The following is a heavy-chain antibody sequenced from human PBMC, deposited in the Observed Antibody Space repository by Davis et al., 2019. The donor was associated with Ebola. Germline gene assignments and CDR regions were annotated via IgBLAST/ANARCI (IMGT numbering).Heavy chain of an antibody. Sequence: ASVKVSCKASGYTFTSYYMHWVRQAPGQGLEWMGIINPSGGSTSYAQKFQGRVTMTTDTSTSTAYMELRSLRSDDTAVYYCARRIAAGWFDPWGQGTLVTVSS. CDR2: INPSGGST. CDR3: ARRIAAGWFDP. D-gene: IGHD6-6*01. CDR1: GYTFTSYY. J-gene: IGHJ5*02. V-gene: IGHV1-46*01.